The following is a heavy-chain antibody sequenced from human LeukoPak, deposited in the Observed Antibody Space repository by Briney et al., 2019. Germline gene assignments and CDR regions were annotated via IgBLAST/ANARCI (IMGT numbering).Heavy chain of an antibody. CDR2: MSYSGGT. J-gene: IGHJ4*02. CDR1: GGSISSYY. CDR3: ARAPYYYDSSGYF. V-gene: IGHV4-59*01. D-gene: IGHD3-22*01. Sequence: SETLSLTCTVSGGSISSYYWSWVRQSPGKGLEWIGYMSYSGGTSCNPSLKSRVTISLDTSKNQFSLKLSSVTAADTAVYYCARAPYYYDSSGYFWGQGTLVTVSS.